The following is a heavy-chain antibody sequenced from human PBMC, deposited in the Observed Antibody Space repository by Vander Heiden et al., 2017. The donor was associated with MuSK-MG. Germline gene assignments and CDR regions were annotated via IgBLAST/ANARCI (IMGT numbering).Heavy chain of an antibody. V-gene: IGHV4-59*01. CDR3: ARGDTVTRFDY. J-gene: IGHJ4*02. CDR2: IYYSGST. Sequence: QVQLQESGPGLVKPSETLSLTCTVSGGSISSYYWSWIRQPPGKGLEWIGYIYYSGSTNYNPSLKSRVTISVDTSKNQFSLKLSSVTAADTAVYYCARGDTVTRFDYWGQGTLVTVSS. D-gene: IGHD4-17*01. CDR1: GGSISSYY.